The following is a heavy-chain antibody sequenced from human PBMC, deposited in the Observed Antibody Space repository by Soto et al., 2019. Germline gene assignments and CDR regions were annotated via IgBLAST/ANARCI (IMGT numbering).Heavy chain of an antibody. CDR1: GGSISSSSYY. J-gene: IGHJ4*02. CDR3: ARTLNYTPYNSGWYGYFDY. CDR2: IYYSGST. V-gene: IGHV4-39*01. Sequence: SETLSHTCTVSGGSISSSSYYWGWIRQPPGKGLEWIGSIYYSGSTYYNPSLKSRVTISVDTSKNQFSLKLSSVTAADTAVYYCARTLNYTPYNSGWYGYFDYWGQGTLVTVSS. D-gene: IGHD6-19*01.